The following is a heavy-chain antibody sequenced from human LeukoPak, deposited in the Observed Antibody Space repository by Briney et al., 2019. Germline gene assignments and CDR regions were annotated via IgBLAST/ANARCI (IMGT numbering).Heavy chain of an antibody. D-gene: IGHD5-18*01. CDR3: ARERRGYSYGYLDY. J-gene: IGHJ4*02. Sequence: GGSLRLSCVASGFTFSSYWMSWVRPAPGKGLEWVANIKKEGSEKYYVDSVKGRFTISRDNAKNSLYLQMNSLRAEDTAVYYCARERRGYSYGYLDYWGQGTLVTVSS. CDR1: GFTFSSYW. CDR2: IKKEGSEK. V-gene: IGHV3-7*01.